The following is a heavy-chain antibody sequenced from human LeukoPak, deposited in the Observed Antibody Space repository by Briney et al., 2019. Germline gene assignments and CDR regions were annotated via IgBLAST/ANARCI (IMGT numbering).Heavy chain of an antibody. D-gene: IGHD6-13*01. CDR2: IKSDGST. CDR1: GFTFSSYW. CDR3: AKGYSSSWYYFDY. J-gene: IGHJ4*02. V-gene: IGHV3-74*01. Sequence: GGSLRLSCASSGFTFSSYWMHWVRQAPGKGLVWVSRIKSDGSTNYADSVKGRFTISRDNAKNTLSLQMNSLRAEDTAVYYCAKGYSSSWYYFDYWGQGALVTASS.